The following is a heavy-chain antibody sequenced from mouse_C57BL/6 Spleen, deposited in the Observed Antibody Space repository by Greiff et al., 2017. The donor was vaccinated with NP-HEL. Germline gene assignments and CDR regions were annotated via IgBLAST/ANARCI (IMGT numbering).Heavy chain of an antibody. CDR2: IYPRSGNT. V-gene: IGHV1-81*01. CDR1: GYTFTSYG. D-gene: IGHD3-2*02. Sequence: VKLMESGAELARPGASVKLSCKASGYTFTSYGISWVKQRTGQGLEWIGEIYPRSGNTYYNEKFKGKATLTADKSSSTAYMELRSLTSEDSAVYFCAAQATYYAMDYWGQGTSVTVSS. J-gene: IGHJ4*01. CDR3: AAQATYYAMDY.